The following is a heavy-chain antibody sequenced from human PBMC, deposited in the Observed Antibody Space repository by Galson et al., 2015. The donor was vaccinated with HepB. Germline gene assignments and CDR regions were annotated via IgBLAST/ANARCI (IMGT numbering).Heavy chain of an antibody. CDR2: IRSKAYGGTT. V-gene: IGHV3-49*03. J-gene: IGHJ4*02. D-gene: IGHD3-22*01. Sequence: SLRLSCAASGFTFGDYAMSWFRQAPGKGLEWVGFIRSKAYGGTTEYAASVKGRFSIARDDSKSIAYLQMNSLRTEDTAVYYCTRTYYYDSSGPTPVGYWGQGTLVTVSS. CDR3: TRTYYYDSSGPTPVGY. CDR1: GFTFGDYA.